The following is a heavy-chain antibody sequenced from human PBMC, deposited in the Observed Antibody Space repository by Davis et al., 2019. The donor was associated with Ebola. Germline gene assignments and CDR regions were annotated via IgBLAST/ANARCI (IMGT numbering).Heavy chain of an antibody. D-gene: IGHD3-3*01. J-gene: IGHJ4*02. CDR2: IIPIFGTA. Sequence: AASVKVSCKASGGTFSSYAISWVRQAPGQGLEWMGGIIPIFGTANYAQKFQGRVTITADKSTSTAYMELSSLRSEDTAVYYCARVPLRFLEWSYLDYWGQGTLVTVSS. CDR1: GGTFSSYA. V-gene: IGHV1-69*06. CDR3: ARVPLRFLEWSYLDY.